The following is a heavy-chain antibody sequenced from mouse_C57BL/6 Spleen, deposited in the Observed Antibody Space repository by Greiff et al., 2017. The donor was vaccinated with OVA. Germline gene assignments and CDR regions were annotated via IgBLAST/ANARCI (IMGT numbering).Heavy chain of an antibody. Sequence: QVQLQQSGAKLARPGASVKLSCKASGYTFTSYGISWVKQRTGQGLEWIGEIYPRSGNTYYNEKFKGKATLTADKSSSTAYMELRSLTSEDSAVYFCARLGIHDGYFLAYWGQGTLVTVSA. CDR2: IYPRSGNT. D-gene: IGHD2-3*01. CDR3: ARLGIHDGYFLAY. J-gene: IGHJ3*01. CDR1: GYTFTSYG. V-gene: IGHV1-81*01.